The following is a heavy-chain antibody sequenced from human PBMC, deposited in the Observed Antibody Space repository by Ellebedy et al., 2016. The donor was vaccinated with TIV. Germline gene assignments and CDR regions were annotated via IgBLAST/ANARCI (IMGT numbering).Heavy chain of an antibody. Sequence: SVKVSCKASGGTFSSYAISWVRQAPGQGLEWMGGIIGMFGTTSYAQKFLGRVTISADEFTSTAYIELSSLRSEDTAVYHCARHSGYHATSYIAYWGQGTQVTVSS. CDR3: ARHSGYHATSYIAY. CDR1: GGTFSSYA. J-gene: IGHJ4*02. D-gene: IGHD5-12*01. V-gene: IGHV1-69*13. CDR2: IIGMFGTT.